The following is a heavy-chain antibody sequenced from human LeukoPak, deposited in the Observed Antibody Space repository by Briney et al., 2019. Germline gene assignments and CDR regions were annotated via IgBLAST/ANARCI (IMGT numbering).Heavy chain of an antibody. Sequence: GGSLRLTCVASGFTFHNYEMNWVRQAPGKGLEWVSYISSSGATIYYADAVKGRFTISRDNAKNSLYLQMNSLRAEDTAVYYCARDSSGWYFDYWGQGTLVTVSS. J-gene: IGHJ4*02. V-gene: IGHV3-48*03. CDR3: ARDSSGWYFDY. CDR1: GFTFHNYE. CDR2: ISSSGATI. D-gene: IGHD6-19*01.